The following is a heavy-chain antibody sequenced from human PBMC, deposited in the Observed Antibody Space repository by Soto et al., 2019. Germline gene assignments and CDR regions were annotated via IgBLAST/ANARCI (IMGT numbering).Heavy chain of an antibody. V-gene: IGHV3-23*01. Sequence: QTGGTMRRSCAAAPFPRRSYAMRCARQDTRKGPQRVSGICGSGGDTYYADSVKGRFTVYRDNAENTLSLQLSSLRVEDTAIYYCARRTWRGRADYWGKGILVTVCS. D-gene: IGHD3-3*01. J-gene: IGHJ4*02. CDR2: ICGSGGDT. CDR1: PFPRRSYA. CDR3: ARRTWRGRADY.